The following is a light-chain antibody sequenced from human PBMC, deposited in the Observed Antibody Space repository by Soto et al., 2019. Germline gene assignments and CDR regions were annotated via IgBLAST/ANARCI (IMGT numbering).Light chain of an antibody. Sequence: DIQMTPSHSSLSASVGDRVIITCRESQSISRYLNWYQQKPGKAPNLLIYVASSLQSEVPSRFSGSGSGTDFTLTITSLQPEDFATYYCQQSYGTPITFGQRTRLE. V-gene: IGKV1-39*01. CDR2: VAS. CDR1: QSISRY. J-gene: IGKJ5*01. CDR3: QQSYGTPIT.